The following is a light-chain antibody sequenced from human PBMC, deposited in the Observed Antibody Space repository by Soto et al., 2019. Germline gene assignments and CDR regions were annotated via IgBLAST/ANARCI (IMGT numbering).Light chain of an antibody. V-gene: IGKV3-20*01. CDR2: DAS. J-gene: IGKJ4*01. CDR1: QTVRNNY. Sequence: VFTLSSGTLSLSPVGPATLSCLASQTVRNNYFDWYQQKPGQAPRLLIYDASSRATGIPDRFSGGGSGTDFTLKISRLEPEDFAVYYCQQFSSYPRTFGGGTKVDIK. CDR3: QQFSSYPRT.